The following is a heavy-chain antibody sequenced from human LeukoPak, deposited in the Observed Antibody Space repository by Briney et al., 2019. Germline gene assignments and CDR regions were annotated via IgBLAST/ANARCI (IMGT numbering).Heavy chain of an antibody. CDR3: ARGESPAARPGYFDY. CDR1: GFTFSSYW. V-gene: IGHV3-7*05. CDR2: IKQDGSEK. D-gene: IGHD6-6*01. J-gene: IGHJ4*02. Sequence: PGGSLRLSCAASGFTFSSYWMSWVRPAPGKGLEWVANIKQDGSEKYYVDSVKGRFTISRDNAKNSLYLQMNSLRAEDTAVYYCARGESPAARPGYFDYWGQGTLVTVSS.